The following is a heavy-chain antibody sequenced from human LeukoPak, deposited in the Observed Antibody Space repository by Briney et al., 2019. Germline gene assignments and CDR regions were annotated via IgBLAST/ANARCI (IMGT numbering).Heavy chain of an antibody. J-gene: IGHJ4*02. CDR2: IYHSGST. V-gene: IGHV4-30-2*01. D-gene: IGHD3-3*01. CDR3: ASQSYLSGYHTVVY. Sequence: PSQTLSLTCAVSGGSISSGGYSWSWIRQPPGKGLEWIGYIYHSGSTYYNPSLKSRVTISVDRSKNQFSLKLSSVTAADTAVYYCASQSYLSGYHTVVYWGQGTLVTVSS. CDR1: GGSISSGGYS.